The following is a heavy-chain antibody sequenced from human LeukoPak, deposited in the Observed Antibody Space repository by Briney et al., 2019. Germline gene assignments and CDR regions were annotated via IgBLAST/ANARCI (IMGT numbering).Heavy chain of an antibody. J-gene: IGHJ4*02. V-gene: IGHV3-21*01. D-gene: IGHD3-22*01. CDR1: EFTFSSYG. Sequence: GGSLRLSCAASEFTFSSYGMNWVRQAPGKGLEWVSSISSSSSYIYYADSVKGRFTISRDNAKNSLYLQMNSLRAEDTAVYYCARVTDSSGYPDYWGQGTLVTVSS. CDR2: ISSSSSYI. CDR3: ARVTDSSGYPDY.